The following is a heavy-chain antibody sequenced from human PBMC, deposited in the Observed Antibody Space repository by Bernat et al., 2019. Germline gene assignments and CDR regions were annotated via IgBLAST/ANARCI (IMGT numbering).Heavy chain of an antibody. V-gene: IGHV3-49*04. CDR3: TREPPFKAGHY. Sequence: VQLVESGGGLVQPGRSLRLSCTASGFTFGDYAMSWVRQAPGKGLEWVGFIRSKAYGGTTEYAASVKGRFTISRDDSKSIAYLQMNSLKTEDTAVYYCTREPPFKAGHYWGQGTLVTVSS. CDR1: GFTFGDYA. CDR2: IRSKAYGGTT. D-gene: IGHD6-13*01. J-gene: IGHJ4*02.